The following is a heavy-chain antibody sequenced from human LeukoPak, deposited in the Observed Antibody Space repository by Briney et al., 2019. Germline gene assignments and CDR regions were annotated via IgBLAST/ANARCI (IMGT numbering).Heavy chain of an antibody. J-gene: IGHJ4*02. CDR2: ISSSSSYI. Sequence: GGSLRLSCAASGFTFSSYSMNWVRQAPGKGLEWVSSISSSSSYIYYVDSVKGRFTISRDNAKNSLYLQMNSLRAEDTAVYYCARDPSGWPLDYWGQGTLVTVSS. V-gene: IGHV3-21*01. CDR1: GFTFSSYS. CDR3: ARDPSGWPLDY. D-gene: IGHD6-19*01.